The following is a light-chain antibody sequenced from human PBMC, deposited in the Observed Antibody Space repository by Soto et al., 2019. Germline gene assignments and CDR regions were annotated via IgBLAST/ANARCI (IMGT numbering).Light chain of an antibody. CDR2: GAS. CDR1: QSVRGN. Sequence: EIVMTQSPATLSVSPGERTTLSCRASQSVRGNLAWYQQKPGQAPRLLIYGASTRANDIPARFSGSGSETEFTLTISSLQSEDFAIYYCQQYINWPLTFGGGTKVEIK. J-gene: IGKJ4*01. V-gene: IGKV3-15*01. CDR3: QQYINWPLT.